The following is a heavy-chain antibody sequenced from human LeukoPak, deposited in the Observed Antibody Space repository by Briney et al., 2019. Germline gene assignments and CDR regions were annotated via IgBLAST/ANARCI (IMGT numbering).Heavy chain of an antibody. J-gene: IGHJ4*02. CDR1: GGSISSYY. CDR3: ARGVRAYGSGSYSHSFDY. D-gene: IGHD3-10*01. CDR2: IYYSGST. Sequence: SETLSLTCTVSGGSISSYYWSWIRQPPGKGLEWIGYIYYSGSTYYNPSLKSRVTISVDTSKNQFSLKLSSVTAADTAVYYCARGVRAYGSGSYSHSFDYWGQGTLVTVSS. V-gene: IGHV4-59*12.